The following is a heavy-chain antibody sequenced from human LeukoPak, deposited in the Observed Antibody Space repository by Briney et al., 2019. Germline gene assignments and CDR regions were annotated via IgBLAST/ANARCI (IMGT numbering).Heavy chain of an antibody. D-gene: IGHD3-10*01. Sequence: ASVKVSCKASGYTFTSYYMHWVRQAPGQGLEWMGWINPNSGGTNYAQKFQGRVTMTRDTSISTAYMELSRLRSDDTAVYYCARVSVLLWFGELSRSPYFDYWGQGTLVTVSS. V-gene: IGHV1-2*02. CDR3: ARVSVLLWFGELSRSPYFDY. J-gene: IGHJ4*02. CDR2: INPNSGGT. CDR1: GYTFTSYY.